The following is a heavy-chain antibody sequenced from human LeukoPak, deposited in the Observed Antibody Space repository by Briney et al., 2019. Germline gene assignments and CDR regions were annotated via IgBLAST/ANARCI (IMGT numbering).Heavy chain of an antibody. V-gene: IGHV3-66*01. CDR3: ARWNYYDSSGYYIDDAFDI. Sequence: GGSLRLSCAASGFTISSNYMSWVRQAPGKGLEWVSVIYSGCSTYYADSVKGRFTISRDNSKNTLYLQMNSLRAEDTAVYYCARWNYYDSSGYYIDDAFDIWGQGTMVTVSS. J-gene: IGHJ3*02. CDR1: GFTISSNY. D-gene: IGHD3-22*01. CDR2: IYSGCST.